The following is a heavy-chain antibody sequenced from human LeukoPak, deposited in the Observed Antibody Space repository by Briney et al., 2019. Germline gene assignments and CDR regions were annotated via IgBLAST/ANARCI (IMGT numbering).Heavy chain of an antibody. CDR1: GFTVSSSY. Sequence: GGSLRLSCAASGFTVSSSYISWVRQAPGKGLEWVSVIYNGGSTNYADSVKGRFTISRDDSKNTLYLQMNSLRAEDTAVYYCARASQWLAFDYWGQGTLSPSPQ. J-gene: IGHJ4*02. V-gene: IGHV3-66*01. CDR2: IYNGGST. D-gene: IGHD6-19*01. CDR3: ARASQWLAFDY.